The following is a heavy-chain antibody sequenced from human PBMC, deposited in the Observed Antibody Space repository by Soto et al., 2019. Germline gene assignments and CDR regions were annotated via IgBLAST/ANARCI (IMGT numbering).Heavy chain of an antibody. CDR2: IIPIFGTA. J-gene: IGHJ5*02. Sequence: WVSQTKEKWLEWMGGIIPIFGTANYAQKFQGRVTITADESTSTAYMELSSLRSEDTAVYYLARCTMVRGVRQGCLDPSGQAILLTVSS. CDR3: ARCTMVRGVRQGCLDP. D-gene: IGHD3-10*01. V-gene: IGHV1-69*01.